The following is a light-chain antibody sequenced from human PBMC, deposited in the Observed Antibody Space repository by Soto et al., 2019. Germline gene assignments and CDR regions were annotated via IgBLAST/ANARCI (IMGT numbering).Light chain of an antibody. CDR2: LVS. CDR3: MQALQTPVT. V-gene: IGKV2-28*01. J-gene: IGKJ5*01. Sequence: IVMTQSPLSLPVTPGEPASISCRSSQSLLHSNGYNYLDWYLQKPGQSPHLLIYLVSNRASGVPDRFSGSGSGTDFTLKISRVEAEDVGVYYCMQALQTPVTFGQGTRLEIK. CDR1: QSLLHSNGYNY.